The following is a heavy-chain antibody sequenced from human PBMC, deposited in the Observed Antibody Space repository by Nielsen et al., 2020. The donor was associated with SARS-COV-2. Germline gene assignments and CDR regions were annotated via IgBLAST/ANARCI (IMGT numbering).Heavy chain of an antibody. J-gene: IGHJ6*04. CDR2: ISYSGST. Sequence: WIRQPPGKGLEWIGNISYSGSTYNHPSLKSRVTISVDTSKNQFSPKLSSVTAADTAVYYCASRPYYYGSALLDVWGKGTTVTVSS. D-gene: IGHD3-10*01. CDR3: ASRPYYYGSALLDV. V-gene: IGHV4-39*01.